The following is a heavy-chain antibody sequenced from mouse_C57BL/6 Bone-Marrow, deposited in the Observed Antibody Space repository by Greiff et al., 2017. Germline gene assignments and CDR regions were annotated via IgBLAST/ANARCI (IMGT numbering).Heavy chain of an antibody. D-gene: IGHD1-1*01. CDR1: GFTFSSYT. CDR2: ISGGGGNT. J-gene: IGHJ3*01. V-gene: IGHV5-9*01. CDR3: ARRDYYVSSFAY. Sequence: EVQLVESGGGLVKPGGSLKLSCAASGFTFSSYTMSCFRQTPEERLEGVATISGGGGNTYYPDSVKGRVTISRDNDKTTLYLQMLGLTSEDTALYYCARRDYYVSSFAYWGQGTLVTVSA.